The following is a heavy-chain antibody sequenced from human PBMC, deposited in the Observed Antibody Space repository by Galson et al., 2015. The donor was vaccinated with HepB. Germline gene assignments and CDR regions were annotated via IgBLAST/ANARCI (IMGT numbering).Heavy chain of an antibody. CDR2: IKSKTDGGTT. CDR1: GFTFSNAW. Sequence: SLRLSCAASGFTFSNAWMSWVRQAPGKGLEWVGRIKSKTDGGTTDYAAPVKGRFTISRDDSKNTLYLQMNSLKTEDTAVYYCTTAYDFWSGSPSFDYWGQGTLVTVSS. CDR3: TTAYDFWSGSPSFDY. D-gene: IGHD3-3*01. J-gene: IGHJ4*02. V-gene: IGHV3-15*01.